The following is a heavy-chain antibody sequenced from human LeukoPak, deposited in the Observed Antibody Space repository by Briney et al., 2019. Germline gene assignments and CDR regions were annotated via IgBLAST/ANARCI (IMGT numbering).Heavy chain of an antibody. Sequence: SETLSLTCTVSGGSISSYYWSWIRQPPGKGLEWIGYIYYSGSTNYNPSLNSRVTISVDTSKNQFSLKLTSVTAADTAVYYCARSLFYESGDDYYFGTFDYWGQGTLVTVSS. CDR2: IYYSGST. CDR3: ARSLFYESGDDYYFGTFDY. V-gene: IGHV4-59*08. D-gene: IGHD3-22*01. J-gene: IGHJ4*02. CDR1: GGSISSYY.